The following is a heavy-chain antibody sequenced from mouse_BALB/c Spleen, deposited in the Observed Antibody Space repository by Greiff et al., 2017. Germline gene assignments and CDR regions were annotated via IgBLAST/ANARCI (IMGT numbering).Heavy chain of an antibody. J-gene: IGHJ4*01. D-gene: IGHD6-1*01. CDR3: TRGLDALDY. CDR2: IDPANGNN. CDR1: GFNFKDTY. Sequence: VQLQQSGAELVKPGASVKLSCTASGFNFKDTYMHWVKQRPEQGLEWIGRIDPANGNNKYDPKFQGKATITADTSSNTAYLQLSSLTSEDTADYYCTRGLDALDYWGQGTTVTVSS. V-gene: IGHV14-3*02.